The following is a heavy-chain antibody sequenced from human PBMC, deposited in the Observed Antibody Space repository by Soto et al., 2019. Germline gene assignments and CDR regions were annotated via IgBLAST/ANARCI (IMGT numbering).Heavy chain of an antibody. V-gene: IGHV4-34*01. CDR1: GGSFSCFC. D-gene: IGHD2-21*02. J-gene: IGHJ6*02. CDR3: ARADRTLVTSYGLDV. Sequence: PSETLSLTCAVSGGSFSCFCWTWIRQAPGEGLEWIGEINHSGTTNFNPSLRSRLTISLDSSKKHFSLKLTSMTAADAAVYYCARADRTLVTSYGLDVWGQGTTVPVSS. CDR2: INHSGTT.